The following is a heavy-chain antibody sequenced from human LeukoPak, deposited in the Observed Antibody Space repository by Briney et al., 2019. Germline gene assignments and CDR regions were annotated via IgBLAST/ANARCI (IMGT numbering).Heavy chain of an antibody. V-gene: IGHV3-48*03. J-gene: IGHJ4*02. D-gene: IGHD6-13*01. CDR2: ISSSGSTI. Sequence: GGSLRLSCAASGFTFSSYEMNWVRQAPGKGLEWVSYISSSGSTIYYADSVKGRFTIPRDNAKNSQYLQMNSLRVEDTAVYYCVASSWAYYFDYWGQGTLVTVSS. CDR3: VASSWAYYFDY. CDR1: GFTFSSYE.